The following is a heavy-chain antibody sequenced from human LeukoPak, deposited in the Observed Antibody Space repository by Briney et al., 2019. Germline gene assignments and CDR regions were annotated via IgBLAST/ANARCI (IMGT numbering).Heavy chain of an antibody. V-gene: IGHV1-24*01. CDR1: GFGLSVLS. Sequence: ASVKVSCKISGFGLSVLSIHWMRQAPGKGLEWVGGIRPETGEPIFAQKFRGRVTITEDTFTDTGYLELRGLTPEDTAVYYCSTDSGRSYFYFDFWGQGTLVTVSS. CDR2: IRPETGEP. J-gene: IGHJ4*02. D-gene: IGHD3-10*01. CDR3: STDSGRSYFYFDF.